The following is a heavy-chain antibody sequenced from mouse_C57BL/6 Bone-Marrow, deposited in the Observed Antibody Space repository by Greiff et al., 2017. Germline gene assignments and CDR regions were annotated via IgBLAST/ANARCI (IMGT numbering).Heavy chain of an antibody. CDR3: ARQRFITTAPYAMYY. V-gene: IGHV1-52*01. J-gene: IGHJ4*01. Sequence: VHLQQPGAELVRPGSSVKLSCKASGYTFTSYWMYWVKQRPIQGLEWIGNIDPSDSETHYTQKFKGQATLTVDKSSSTAYMQLSSLTSEDSAVYYCARQRFITTAPYAMYYWGPGTSVTVSS. D-gene: IGHD1-1*01. CDR2: IDPSDSET. CDR1: GYTFTSYW.